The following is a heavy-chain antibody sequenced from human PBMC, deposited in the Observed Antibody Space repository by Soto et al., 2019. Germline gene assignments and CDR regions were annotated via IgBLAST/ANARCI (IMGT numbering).Heavy chain of an antibody. V-gene: IGHV3-30*18. J-gene: IGHJ4*02. Sequence: GGSLRLSCAASGFTFSSYGMHWVRQAPGKGLEWVAVISYDGSNKYYADSVKGRFTISRDNSKNTLYLQMNSLRAEDTAVYYCAKEESSSWYYFDYWGQGRMVTVSS. CDR3: AKEESSSWYYFDY. CDR1: GFTFSSYG. CDR2: ISYDGSNK. D-gene: IGHD6-13*01.